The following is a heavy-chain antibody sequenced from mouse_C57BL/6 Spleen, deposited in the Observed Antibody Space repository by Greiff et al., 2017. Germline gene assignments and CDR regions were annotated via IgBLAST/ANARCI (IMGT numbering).Heavy chain of an antibody. CDR1: GYTFTSYW. CDR3: ARQYYGSSPYWYFDV. V-gene: IGHV1-52*01. Sequence: QVQLQQPGAELVRPGSSVKLSCKASGYTFTSYWMHWVKQRPIQGLEWIGNIDPSDSETHYNQKFKDKATLTVDKASSTAYMQLSSLTSEDSAVYYCARQYYGSSPYWYFDVWGKGTTVTVSS. CDR2: IDPSDSET. J-gene: IGHJ1*03. D-gene: IGHD1-1*01.